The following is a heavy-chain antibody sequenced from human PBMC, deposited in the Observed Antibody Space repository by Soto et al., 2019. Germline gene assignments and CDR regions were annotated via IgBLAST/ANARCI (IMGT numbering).Heavy chain of an antibody. Sequence: GGSLRLSCAASGFTFTSYGMHWVRQAPGKGLEWVAVISYDGSNKYYADSVKGRFTISRDNSKNTLYLQMNSLRAEDTAVYYCVRWDRSSDQNFWGQGT. D-gene: IGHD2-2*01. CDR1: GFTFTSYG. CDR3: VRWDRSSDQNF. CDR2: ISYDGSNK. J-gene: IGHJ4*02. V-gene: IGHV3-30*03.